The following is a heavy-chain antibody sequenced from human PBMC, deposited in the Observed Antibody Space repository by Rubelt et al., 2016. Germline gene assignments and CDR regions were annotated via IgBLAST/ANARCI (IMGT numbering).Heavy chain of an antibody. CDR1: GYTFTSYG. D-gene: IGHD4-17*01. CDR3: ARSLNDYGDYVRH. V-gene: IGHV1-69*10. Sequence: QVQLVQSGAEVKKPGASVKVSCKASGYTFTSYGISWVRQAPGQGLEWMGWIIPILGIANYAQKFQGRVTITADKSTSTAYMELSSLRSEDTAVYYCARSLNDYGDYVRHWGQGTLVTVSS. CDR2: IIPILGIA. J-gene: IGHJ1*01.